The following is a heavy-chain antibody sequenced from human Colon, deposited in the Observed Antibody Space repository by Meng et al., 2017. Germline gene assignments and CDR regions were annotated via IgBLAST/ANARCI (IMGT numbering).Heavy chain of an antibody. V-gene: IGHV4-4*02. CDR3: AREVVVAGTRNWLDP. J-gene: IGHJ5*02. CDR2: TYQNGRP. Sequence: RVPGPARVKPAGTLSLPCSVSGGSCTSCDWWSWVSQTPGKGLEWIGETYQNGRPNYNPSLKSRVTISVDKSKNQFSLNMTSVTAADTAVYYCAREVVVAGTRNWLDPWGQGILVTVSS. D-gene: IGHD6-19*01. CDR1: GGSCTSCDW.